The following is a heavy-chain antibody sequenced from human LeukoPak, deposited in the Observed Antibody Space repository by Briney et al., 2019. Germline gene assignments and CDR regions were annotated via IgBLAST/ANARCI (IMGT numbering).Heavy chain of an antibody. CDR2: IYPGDSDT. V-gene: IGHV5-51*01. CDR1: GYSFTSYW. J-gene: IGHJ4*02. CDR3: ARPPDYYDSSGPYYFDY. D-gene: IGHD3-22*01. Sequence: GESLKISCKGSGYSFTSYWIGWVRQMPGKGLEWMGIIYPGDSDTRYSPSFQGQVTISADKSISTAYLQWSSLKASDTAMYYCARPPDYYDSSGPYYFDYWGLGTLVTVSS.